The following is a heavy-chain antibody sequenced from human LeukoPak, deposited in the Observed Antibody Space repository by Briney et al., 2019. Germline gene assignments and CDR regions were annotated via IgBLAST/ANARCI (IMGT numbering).Heavy chain of an antibody. D-gene: IGHD3-22*01. CDR2: VSYTGRT. CDR3: ARRLDNDISGDPDTFDV. Sequence: SETLSLTCTVSGGSLIGHYWSWIRQPPGKRLEWIGYVSYTGRTKYNPSLQSRVTISIDTSKSQFSLKLTSVTSADTAVYSCARRLDNDISGDPDTFDVWGQGTTVIVSS. J-gene: IGHJ3*01. V-gene: IGHV4-59*11. CDR1: GGSLIGHY.